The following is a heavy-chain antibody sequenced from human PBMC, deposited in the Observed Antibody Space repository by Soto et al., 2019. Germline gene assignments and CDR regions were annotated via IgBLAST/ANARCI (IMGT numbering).Heavy chain of an antibody. D-gene: IGHD2-2*01. CDR3: AKDSSSSLLYFDS. CDR1: GFIFDDYA. CDR2: ISWNSGSI. V-gene: IGHV3-9*01. Sequence: EVQLVESGGNLVQPGRSLRLSCAASGFIFDDYAMHWVRQPPGKGLEWVSGISWNSGSIGYADSVKGRFTVSRDNAKNSLYLKMNSLRPEDTALYYCAKDSSSSLLYFDSWGQGTRVSVSS. J-gene: IGHJ4*02.